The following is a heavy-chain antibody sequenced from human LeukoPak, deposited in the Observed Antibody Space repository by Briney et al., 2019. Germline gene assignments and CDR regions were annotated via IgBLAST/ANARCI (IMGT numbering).Heavy chain of an antibody. CDR3: ARYRSYCTSTTCYRDWFDP. Sequence: SETLSLTCAVYSGSFTGYFWSWIRQPPGKGLEWIGEINHSGGTNYNPSLKSRVTISVDTSKNQFSLKLTSVTAADTAVYYCARYRSYCTSTTCYRDWFDPWGQGTLVTVSS. CDR1: SGSFTGYF. V-gene: IGHV4-34*01. D-gene: IGHD2-2*01. J-gene: IGHJ5*02. CDR2: INHSGGT.